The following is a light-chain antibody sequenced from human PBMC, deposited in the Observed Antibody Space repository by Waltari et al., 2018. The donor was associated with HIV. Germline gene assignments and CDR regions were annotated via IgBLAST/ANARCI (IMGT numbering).Light chain of an antibody. Sequence: QSVLTQPPSVSGTPGQRVTISCSGSSSNIGSNYVYWYQQLPGTAPKLLIYRNNQRPSGVPDRFSGSKSGTSASLAISGLRSEDEADYYCAAWDDSLSGPGVFGGGTKLTVL. V-gene: IGLV1-47*01. CDR2: RNN. CDR1: SSNIGSNY. CDR3: AAWDDSLSGPGV. J-gene: IGLJ3*02.